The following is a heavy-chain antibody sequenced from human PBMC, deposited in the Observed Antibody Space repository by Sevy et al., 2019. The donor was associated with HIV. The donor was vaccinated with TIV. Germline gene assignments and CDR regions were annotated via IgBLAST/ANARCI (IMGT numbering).Heavy chain of an antibody. D-gene: IGHD3-3*01. CDR2: IYYSGST. CDR3: ARDYDFWSGYDY. V-gene: IGHV4-39*01. J-gene: IGHJ4*02. CDR1: GGSISSSSYY. Sequence: SETLSLTCTVSGGSISSSSYYWGWIRQPPGKGLEWIGSIYYSGSTYYDPSLKSRVTISVDTSKNQFSLKLSSVTAADTAVYYCARDYDFWSGYDYWGQGTLVTVSS.